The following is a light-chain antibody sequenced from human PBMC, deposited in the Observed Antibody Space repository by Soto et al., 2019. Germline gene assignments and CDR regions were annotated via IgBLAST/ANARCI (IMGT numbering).Light chain of an antibody. V-gene: IGLV2-14*03. CDR2: DVN. CDR1: RSDIGAYNF. CDR3: TSWTTSTTMI. J-gene: IGLJ2*01. Sequence: QSALTQPASVSGSPGQSITISYTGTRSDIGAYNFVSWYQQHPGEVPKLMLYDVNVRPSGVSNRFSGSKSGNTASLTISGLQAEDEADYYCTSWTTSTTMIFGGGTQLTVL.